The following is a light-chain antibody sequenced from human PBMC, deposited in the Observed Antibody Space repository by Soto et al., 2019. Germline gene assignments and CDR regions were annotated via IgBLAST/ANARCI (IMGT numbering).Light chain of an antibody. Sequence: EIVLTQSPVTLSLSPGERATLSCRASQSVSSYLAWYQQKPGQSPRLLIYDASNRAAGIPARFSGSGSGTDFTLTISSLEPEDFAVYYCQHRISWPLTFGGGTKVEIK. CDR1: QSVSSY. CDR2: DAS. V-gene: IGKV3-11*01. CDR3: QHRISWPLT. J-gene: IGKJ4*01.